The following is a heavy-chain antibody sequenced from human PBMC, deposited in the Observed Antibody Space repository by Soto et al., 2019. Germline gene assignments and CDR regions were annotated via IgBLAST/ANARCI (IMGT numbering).Heavy chain of an antibody. CDR1: GGSISSGGYS. V-gene: IGHV4-30-2*01. Sequence: PSETLSLTCAVSGGSISSGGYSWSWIRQPPGKGLEWIGYIYHSGSTYYNPSLKSRVTISVDRSKNQFSLKLSSVTAADTAVYYCAGSVYYQHSGMDVWGQGTTVTVS. J-gene: IGHJ6*02. CDR3: AGSVYYQHSGMDV. D-gene: IGHD3-22*01. CDR2: IYHSGST.